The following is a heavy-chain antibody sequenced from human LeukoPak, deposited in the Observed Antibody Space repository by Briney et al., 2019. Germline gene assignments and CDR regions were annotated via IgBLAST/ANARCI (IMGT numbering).Heavy chain of an antibody. CDR3: ARDLAAARLDF. CDR1: GFTFSNHG. Sequence: SGGSLRLSCAASGFTFSNHGMHWVRQAPGKGLEWVANIWYDGSQEYCADTVKGRFTISRDISKNTLYLQMNSLRAEDTAVYYCARDLAAARLDFRGQGTLVTVSS. J-gene: IGHJ4*02. CDR2: IWYDGSQE. D-gene: IGHD6-6*01. V-gene: IGHV3-33*01.